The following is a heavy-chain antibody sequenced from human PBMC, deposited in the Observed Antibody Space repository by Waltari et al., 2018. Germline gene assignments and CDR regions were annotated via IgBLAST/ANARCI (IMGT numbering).Heavy chain of an antibody. Sequence: QVQLQESGPRLVKPSETLSLTCSVSGFPIVSEYYWAWVRQSPGEGLVWIGSTYHSGSADYNPSLKVRVTISVDTSKNQFSLKLTSVTVADSGVYYCARLSPYTSSGDFFDPWGQGALVTVSS. D-gene: IGHD2-21*02. J-gene: IGHJ5*02. V-gene: IGHV4-38-2*01. CDR1: GFPIVSEYY. CDR2: TYHSGSA. CDR3: ARLSPYTSSGDFFDP.